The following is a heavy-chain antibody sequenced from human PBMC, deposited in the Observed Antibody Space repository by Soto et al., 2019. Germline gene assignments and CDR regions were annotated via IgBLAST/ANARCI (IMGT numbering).Heavy chain of an antibody. J-gene: IGHJ5*02. D-gene: IGHD3-22*01. Sequence: QVQLQESGPGLVKPSQTLSLTCTVSGGSISSGGYYWSWIRQHPGKGLEWIGYIYYSGSTYYNPSLKRRVTISVDTSKNQFSLKLSSVTTADQAVYYYASPPYYDSSGYPRFDPWGQGTLVTVSS. CDR1: GGSISSGGYY. V-gene: IGHV4-31*03. CDR3: ASPPYYDSSGYPRFDP. CDR2: IYYSGST.